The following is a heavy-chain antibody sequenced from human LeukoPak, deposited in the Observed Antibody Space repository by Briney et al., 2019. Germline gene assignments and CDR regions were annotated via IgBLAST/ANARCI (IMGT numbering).Heavy chain of an antibody. V-gene: IGHV4-31*03. CDR2: IYYSGST. Sequence: SQTLSLTCTVSGGSISSGGYYWSWIRQHPGKGLEWTGYIYYSGSTYYNPSLKSRVTISVDTSKNQFSLKLSSVTAADTAVYYCARDSPAGSGPIISIAFDIWGQGTMVTVSS. CDR1: GGSISSGGYY. D-gene: IGHD3-10*01. J-gene: IGHJ3*02. CDR3: ARDSPAGSGPIISIAFDI.